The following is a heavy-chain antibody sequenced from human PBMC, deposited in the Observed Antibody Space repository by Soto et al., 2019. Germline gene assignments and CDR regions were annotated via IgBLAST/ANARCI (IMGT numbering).Heavy chain of an antibody. CDR1: GYTFTSYA. D-gene: IGHD6-6*01. Sequence: QVQLVQSGSELKKPGASVKVSCKASGYTFTSYAMNWVRQAPGQGLEWMGWINTNTGNPTYAQGFTGRFVFSLDTSXSXGYLQICSLKAEDTAVYYCARASPPYSSSSDDYFDYWGQGTLVTVSS. CDR2: INTNTGNP. J-gene: IGHJ4*02. V-gene: IGHV7-4-1*01. CDR3: ARASPPYSSSSDDYFDY.